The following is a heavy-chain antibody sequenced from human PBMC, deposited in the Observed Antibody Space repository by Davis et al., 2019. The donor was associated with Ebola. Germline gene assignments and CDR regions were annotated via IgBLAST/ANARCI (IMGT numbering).Heavy chain of an antibody. Sequence: PSETLSLTCAVSGDSISSSNWWSWVRQAPGKGLEWVSYISGNSRAIYYADSVKGRFTISRDNAKNSLYLQMNSLRDEDTAIYYCARDYRYASDSWGQGTLVTVSS. CDR3: ARDYRYASDS. CDR1: GDSISSSN. CDR2: ISGNSRAI. V-gene: IGHV3-48*02. D-gene: IGHD3-16*02. J-gene: IGHJ5*02.